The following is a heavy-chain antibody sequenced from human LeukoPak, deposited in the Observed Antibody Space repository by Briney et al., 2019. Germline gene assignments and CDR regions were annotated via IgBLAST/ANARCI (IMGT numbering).Heavy chain of an antibody. V-gene: IGHV4-39*01. D-gene: IGHD1-26*01. CDR1: GGSISSNSYY. CDR2: IYYSGST. Sequence: SETLPLTCTVSGGSISSNSYYWGWIRQPPGKGLDWIGSIYYSGSTYYNPSLKSRVTISVDTSKNQFSLKLSSVTAADTAMYYCARLPNSGSYLGHLDIWGQGTMVTVSS. J-gene: IGHJ3*02. CDR3: ARLPNSGSYLGHLDI.